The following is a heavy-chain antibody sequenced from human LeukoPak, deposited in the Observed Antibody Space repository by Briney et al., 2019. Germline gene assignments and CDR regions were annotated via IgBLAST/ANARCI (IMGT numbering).Heavy chain of an antibody. J-gene: IGHJ4*02. V-gene: IGHV3-23*01. CDR2: ISGSGGST. D-gene: IGHD6-19*01. CDR1: GFTFSSYA. Sequence: GGSLRLSCAASGFTFSSYAMSWVRQAPGKGLEWVSAISGSGGSTYYADSVKGRFTISRDNSKNTLYPQMNSLRAEDTAVYYCAKDVGSSGWLFDYWGQGTLVTVSS. CDR3: AKDVGSSGWLFDY.